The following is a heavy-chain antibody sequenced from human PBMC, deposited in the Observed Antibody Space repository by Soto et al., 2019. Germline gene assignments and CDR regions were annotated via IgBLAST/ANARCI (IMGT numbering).Heavy chain of an antibody. V-gene: IGHV3-23*01. D-gene: IGHD3-16*02. Sequence: PGGSLRLSCAASGLTFSNYAMSWVRQATGGGLERVSSMSGSSSTTYYADSVRGRFTISRDRSKNTLYLQMSSLRAEDTALYYCAKNQERELPRVIDFWGQGTLVTVSS. J-gene: IGHJ1*01. CDR2: MSGSSSTT. CDR3: AKNQERELPRVIDF. CDR1: GLTFSNYA.